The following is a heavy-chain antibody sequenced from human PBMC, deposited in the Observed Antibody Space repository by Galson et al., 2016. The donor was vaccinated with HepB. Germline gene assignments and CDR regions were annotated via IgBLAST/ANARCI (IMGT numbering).Heavy chain of an antibody. Sequence: SLRLSCAASGFTFSSYTMNWVRQAPGKGLEWVSSISSTSSFIYYTDSVKGRFTITRDNARNSLYLQMNRLRAEDTAVYYRARGVCSGGSCYLHPYYFDYWGQGTLVTVSS. J-gene: IGHJ4*02. CDR3: ARGVCSGGSCYLHPYYFDY. D-gene: IGHD2-15*01. CDR2: ISSTSSFI. V-gene: IGHV3-21*01. CDR1: GFTFSSYT.